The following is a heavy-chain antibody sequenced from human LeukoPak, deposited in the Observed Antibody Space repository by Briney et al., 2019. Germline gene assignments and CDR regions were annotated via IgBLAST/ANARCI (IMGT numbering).Heavy chain of an antibody. CDR3: ASYDNSGYEGDDAFDI. CDR1: GYTFTGYY. D-gene: IGHD3-22*01. CDR2: INPNSGGT. Sequence: ASVKVSCKASGYTFTGYYMHWVRQAPGQGLEWMGWINPNSGGTNYAQKFQGRVTMTRDTSISTAYMELSRLRSDDTAVYYCASYDNSGYEGDDAFDIWGQGTMVTVSS. V-gene: IGHV1-2*02. J-gene: IGHJ3*02.